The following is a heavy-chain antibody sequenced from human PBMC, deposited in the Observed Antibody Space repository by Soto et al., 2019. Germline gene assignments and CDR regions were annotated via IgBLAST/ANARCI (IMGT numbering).Heavy chain of an antibody. D-gene: IGHD3-3*01. CDR3: AKTPLTILPGIFWFDP. V-gene: IGHV1-8*01. Sequence: ASVKVSCKASGYTFTSYDINWVRQATGQGLEWVGWVNPNSGDTGYAQKFQGRVTMTKNTLYLEMNSLRAEDTALYYCAKTPLTILPGIFWFDPWGQGTLVTVSS. CDR1: GYTFTSYD. J-gene: IGHJ5*02. CDR2: VNPNSGDT.